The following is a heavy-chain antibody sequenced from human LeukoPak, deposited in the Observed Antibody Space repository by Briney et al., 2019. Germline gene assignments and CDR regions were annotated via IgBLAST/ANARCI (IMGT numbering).Heavy chain of an antibody. CDR1: GYSISSGYY. CDR3: AREITMVRGALDV. V-gene: IGHV4-38-2*02. Sequence: SGTLSLTCTVSGYSISSGYYWGWIRQPPGKGLEWIGSIYHSGSTYYNPSLKSRVTISVDTSKNQFSLKLSSVTAADTAVYYCAREITMVRGALDVWGKGTTVTVSS. D-gene: IGHD3-10*01. J-gene: IGHJ6*04. CDR2: IYHSGST.